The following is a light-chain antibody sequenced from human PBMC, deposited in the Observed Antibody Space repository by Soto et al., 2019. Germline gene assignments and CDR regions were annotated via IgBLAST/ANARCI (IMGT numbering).Light chain of an antibody. CDR3: QHYGDSSWT. J-gene: IGKJ1*01. V-gene: IGKV3-15*01. CDR1: QSISSN. CDR2: GAS. Sequence: IVMTQSPDSLSVSPGERATLSCRASQSISSNLAWYQQKPGQAPRLLIHGASTRATGIPARFRGSGSGTEFTLSISRLEPDDFAVYYCQHYGDSSWTFGQGTKVEIK.